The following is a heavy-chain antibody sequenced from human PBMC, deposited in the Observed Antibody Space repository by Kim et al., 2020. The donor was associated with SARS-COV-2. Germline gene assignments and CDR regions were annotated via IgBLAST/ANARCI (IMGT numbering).Heavy chain of an antibody. Sequence: GGSLRLSCAASGFTFSSYWMHWVRQAPGKGLVWVSRINSDGSSTSYADSVKGRFTISRDNAKNTLYLQMNSLRAEDTAVYYCARDSAYDFWSGLPSGFDPWGQGTLVTVSS. CDR3: ARDSAYDFWSGLPSGFDP. CDR2: INSDGSST. CDR1: GFTFSSYW. D-gene: IGHD3-3*01. J-gene: IGHJ5*02. V-gene: IGHV3-74*01.